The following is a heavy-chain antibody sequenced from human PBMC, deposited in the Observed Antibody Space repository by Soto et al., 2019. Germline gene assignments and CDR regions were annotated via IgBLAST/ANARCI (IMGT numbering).Heavy chain of an antibody. J-gene: IGHJ2*01. Sequence: QVQLQQWGAGPLKPSETLSLTCAVYGGSFSGYYWSWIRQPPGKGLEWIGEINHSGSTNYNPSLKSRVTLSVETSKNQFSLKLSSVTAADTAVYYCARVVSAKPVRWWYFDLWGRGTLVTVSS. CDR1: GGSFSGYY. V-gene: IGHV4-34*01. CDR2: INHSGST. CDR3: ARVVSAKPVRWWYFDL. D-gene: IGHD2-2*01.